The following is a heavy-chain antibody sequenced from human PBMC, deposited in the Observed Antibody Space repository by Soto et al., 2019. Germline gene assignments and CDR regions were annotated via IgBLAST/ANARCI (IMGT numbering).Heavy chain of an antibody. CDR2: MNPNSGNT. J-gene: IGHJ5*02. V-gene: IGHV1-8*01. CDR3: ARGNKYGEYSTWFDP. D-gene: IGHD4-17*01. CDR1: GYTFTSYD. Sequence: QVQLVQSGAEVKKPGASVKVSCKASGYTFTSYDINWVRQATGQGLEYLGWMNPNSGNTGYVQKFQGRVTMTRDTSISTAYMELSSLRYEDTAMYYCARGNKYGEYSTWFDPWGQGTLDTVSS.